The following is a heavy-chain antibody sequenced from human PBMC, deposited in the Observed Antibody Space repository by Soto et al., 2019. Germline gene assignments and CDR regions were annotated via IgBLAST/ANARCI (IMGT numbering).Heavy chain of an antibody. V-gene: IGHV1-69*12. CDR2: IIPIFGTA. CDR3: ARVRVQSGYFYYYYGMDV. Sequence: QVQLVQSGAEVNKPGSTVKVSCKASGGTFSSYAISWVRQAPGQGLEWMGGIIPIFGTANYAQKFQGRVTITADESTSTAYMELSSLRSEDTAVYYCARVRVQSGYFYYYYGMDVWGQGTTVTVSS. D-gene: IGHD3-3*01. J-gene: IGHJ6*02. CDR1: GGTFSSYA.